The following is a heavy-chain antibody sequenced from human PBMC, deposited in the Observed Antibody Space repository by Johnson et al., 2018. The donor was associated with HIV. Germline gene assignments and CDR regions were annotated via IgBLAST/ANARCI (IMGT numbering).Heavy chain of an antibody. D-gene: IGHD3-16*01. CDR2: ISYDGSKK. J-gene: IGHJ3*02. CDR1: GFTFSSYA. V-gene: IGHV3-30*04. Sequence: QVQLVEPGGGVVQPGRSLRLSCAASGFTFSSYAMHWVRQAPGKGLEWVVVISYDGSKKHYVDSVKGRFTISRDHSKNTRYLQMSSLTVDDTAVYYCVKDRGRPGTPAAFDIWGQGTMLTVSS. CDR3: VKDRGRPGTPAAFDI.